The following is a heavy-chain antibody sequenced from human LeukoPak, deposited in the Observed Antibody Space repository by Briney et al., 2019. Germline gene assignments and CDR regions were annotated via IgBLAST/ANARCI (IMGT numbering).Heavy chain of an antibody. J-gene: IGHJ3*02. Sequence: PSETLSLTCTVSGGYVSSDTYYWSWIRQPPGKRLEYLGYLYYSGGTNYNPPLQSRVTISRDTSKNQFSLELSSVTAADTAMYYCATQRAHVFDIWGKGKMVTVSS. CDR1: GGYVSSDTYY. CDR3: ATQRAHVFDI. CDR2: LYYSGGT. V-gene: IGHV4-61*01.